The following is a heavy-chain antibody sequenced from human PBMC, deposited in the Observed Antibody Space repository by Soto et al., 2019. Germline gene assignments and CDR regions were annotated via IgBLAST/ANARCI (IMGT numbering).Heavy chain of an antibody. CDR2: ISPKSGAT. CDR1: GYTFIDYY. CDR3: ARPPGYISDWYYFDL. J-gene: IGHJ4*02. Sequence: ASVKVSCKASGYTFIDYYMHWVRQAPGQGFGWLGRISPKSGATNYAQKFQGRVTMTWDTSLNTAYMELSSLISEDTAVYYCARPPGYISDWYYFDLWGQGTLGTV. D-gene: IGHD3-9*01. V-gene: IGHV1-2*02.